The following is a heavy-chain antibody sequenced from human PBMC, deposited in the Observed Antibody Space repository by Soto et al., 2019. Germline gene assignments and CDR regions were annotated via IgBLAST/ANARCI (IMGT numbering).Heavy chain of an antibody. CDR1: GYTFTSYG. CDR2: ISAYNGNT. V-gene: IGHV1-18*01. Sequence: QVQLVQSGAEVKKPGASVKVSCKASGYTFTSYGISWVRQAPGQGFEWMGWISAYNGNTNYAQKLQGRVTLTTDTSMSTAYMELRSVRCDSTAVYYCARALTPTDYWGQGTLLTVSS. J-gene: IGHJ4*02. CDR3: ARALTPTDY. D-gene: IGHD3-9*01.